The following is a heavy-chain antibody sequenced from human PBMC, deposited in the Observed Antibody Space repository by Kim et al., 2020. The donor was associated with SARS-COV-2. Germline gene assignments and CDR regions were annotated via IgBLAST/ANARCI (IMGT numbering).Heavy chain of an antibody. CDR3: AKDLYSYGRVRGYYVMDV. J-gene: IGHJ6*02. CDR1: GFTFRNYG. D-gene: IGHD5-18*01. V-gene: IGHV3-30*18. CDR2: ISCDGSNK. Sequence: GGSLRLSCAASGFTFRNYGMRWVRQAPGKGLEWVAVISCDGSNKYYADSVKGRFTISRDNSKNTLYLQMNSLRAEDTAVYYCAKDLYSYGRVRGYYVMDVWGQGTMVTVSS.